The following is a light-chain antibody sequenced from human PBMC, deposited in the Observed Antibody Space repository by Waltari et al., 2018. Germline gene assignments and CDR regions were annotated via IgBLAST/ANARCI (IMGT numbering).Light chain of an antibody. CDR1: SLRRYF. V-gene: IGLV3-19*01. CDR2: GQN. J-gene: IGLJ1*01. Sequence: SSELSQDPTVSVALGQAVNITCQGDSLRRYFVSRYRQKPGQPPALACYGQNKRPSGIPDRFSGSRSGNTASLTIAGAEAADEADYYCYSRNSDDFTYVFGTGTKLTVL. CDR3: YSRNSDDFTYV.